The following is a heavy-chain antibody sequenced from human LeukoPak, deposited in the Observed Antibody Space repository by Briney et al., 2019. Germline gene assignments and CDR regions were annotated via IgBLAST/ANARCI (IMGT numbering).Heavy chain of an antibody. V-gene: IGHV1-46*01. Sequence: RASVKVSCKASGYTFTSHYMHWVRQAPGQGLEWMGIINPTGGSTSYPQKFQGRVTMTSDTSTSTVYMELSSLRSEDTAVYYCATQIPNYDFWSGYPFDAFDIWGQGTMVTVSS. D-gene: IGHD3-3*01. J-gene: IGHJ3*02. CDR3: ATQIPNYDFWSGYPFDAFDI. CDR2: INPTGGST. CDR1: GYTFTSHY.